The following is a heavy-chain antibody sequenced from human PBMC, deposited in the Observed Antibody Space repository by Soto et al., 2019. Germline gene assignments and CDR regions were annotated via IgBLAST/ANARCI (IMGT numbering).Heavy chain of an antibody. Sequence: ASVKVSCKASGYSFTDYHIHWVRQAPGQGLEWLGRINPKSGGTSTAQKFQGWVTMTTDTSISTASMELTRLTSDDTAIYYCARGDSTDCSNGVCSFFFNHDMDVWGQGTTVTVSS. CDR2: INPKSGGT. J-gene: IGHJ6*02. D-gene: IGHD2-8*01. CDR1: GYSFTDYH. V-gene: IGHV1-2*04. CDR3: ARGDSTDCSNGVCSFFFNHDMDV.